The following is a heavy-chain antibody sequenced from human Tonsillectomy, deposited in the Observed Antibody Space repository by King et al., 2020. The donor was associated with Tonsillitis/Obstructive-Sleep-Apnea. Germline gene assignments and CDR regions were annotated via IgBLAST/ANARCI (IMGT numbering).Heavy chain of an antibody. CDR3: ARDSYDFWNQGNYYMDV. D-gene: IGHD3-3*01. V-gene: IGHV3-21*01. CDR2: ISSGSNSI. CDR1: GFTFSSYS. J-gene: IGHJ6*03. Sequence: VQLVESGGGLVTPGGSLRLSCAASGFTFSSYSMNWVRQAPGKGVVWVSSISSGSNSIYYEASVKGRLTISRDNAKNSLYMQMNSLRSEDTAVYYYARDSYDFWNQGNYYMDVWGKGTTVTVSS.